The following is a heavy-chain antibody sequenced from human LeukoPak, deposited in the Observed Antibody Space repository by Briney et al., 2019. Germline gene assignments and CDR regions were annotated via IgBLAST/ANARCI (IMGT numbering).Heavy chain of an antibody. Sequence: GGSLRLSCTASGFTFGAYAMTWVRQAPGKGLEWVGFIRSQIYGGTPEYAASVKGRFTISRDDSEGVAYLQMNSLKTEDTAVYYCTRDQTPYYWGQGTLVTVSS. CDR2: IRSQIYGGTP. J-gene: IGHJ4*02. CDR3: TRDQTPYY. CDR1: GFTFGAYA. V-gene: IGHV3-49*04.